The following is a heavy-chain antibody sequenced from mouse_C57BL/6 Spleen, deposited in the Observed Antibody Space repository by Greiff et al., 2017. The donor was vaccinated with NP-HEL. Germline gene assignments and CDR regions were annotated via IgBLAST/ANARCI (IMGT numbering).Heavy chain of an antibody. CDR1: GYSITSGYY. V-gene: IGHV3-6*01. J-gene: IGHJ3*01. CDR3: AKAYYSNSFAY. CDR2: ISYDGSN. Sequence: VQLQQSGPGLVKPSQSLSLTCSVTGYSITSGYYWNWIRQFPGNKLEWMGYISYDGSNNYNPSLKNRISITRDTSKNQFFLKLNSVTTEDTATYYCAKAYYSNSFAYWGQGTLVTVSA. D-gene: IGHD2-5*01.